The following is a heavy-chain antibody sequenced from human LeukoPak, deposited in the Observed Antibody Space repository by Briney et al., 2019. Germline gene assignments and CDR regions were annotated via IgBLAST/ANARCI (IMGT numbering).Heavy chain of an antibody. J-gene: IGHJ4*02. CDR3: ARDRYGSGSYLDY. CDR2: INPNSGGT. Sequence: ASVKVSCKASGYTFTSYGISWVRQAPEQGLEWMGWINPNSGGTSYAQKFQGRVTMTRDTSISTAYMELSRLRSDDTAVYYCARDRYGSGSYLDYWGQGTLVTVSS. CDR1: GYTFTSYG. D-gene: IGHD3-10*01. V-gene: IGHV1-2*02.